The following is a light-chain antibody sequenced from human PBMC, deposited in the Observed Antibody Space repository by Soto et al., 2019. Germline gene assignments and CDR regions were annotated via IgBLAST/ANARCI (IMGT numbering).Light chain of an antibody. CDR3: CSFTSSSPNV. Sequence: QSALTQPASVSGSPGQSITISCTGTSSDIGDYNYVSWYQQHPGKAPKLMIYEVSNRPSGVSNRFSGSKSGNTASLTISGLQAGDEADYYCCSFTSSSPNVFGPGTKVTVL. CDR2: EVS. J-gene: IGLJ1*01. V-gene: IGLV2-14*01. CDR1: SSDIGDYNY.